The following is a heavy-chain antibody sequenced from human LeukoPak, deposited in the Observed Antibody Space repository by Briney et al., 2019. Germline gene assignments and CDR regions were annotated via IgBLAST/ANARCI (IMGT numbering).Heavy chain of an antibody. J-gene: IGHJ6*04. CDR2: IIPIFGTA. D-gene: IGHD1-26*01. CDR1: VGTFSSYA. Sequence: ASVKVACKDSVGTFSSYAISWVRQAPGQGLEWMGGIIPIFGTANYAQKFQGRVTITADKSTSTAYMELSSLRSEDTAVYYCATSGSYFGYYYYGMDVWGKGTTVTVSS. V-gene: IGHV1-69*06. CDR3: ATSGSYFGYYYYGMDV.